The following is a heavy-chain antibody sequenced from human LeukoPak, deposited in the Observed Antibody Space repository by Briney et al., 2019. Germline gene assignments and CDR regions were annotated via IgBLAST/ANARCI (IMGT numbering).Heavy chain of an antibody. D-gene: IGHD3-10*01. CDR1: GYTVSSNY. V-gene: IGHV3-53*01. Sequence: GGSLRLSCADSGYTVSSNYMSWVRQAPGKGLEWVSVIYSGGSTYYADSVKGRFTISRDNSKNTLYLQMNSLRAEDTAVYYCARDVTMVRGVIVYWGQGTLVTVSS. CDR3: ARDVTMVRGVIVY. CDR2: IYSGGST. J-gene: IGHJ4*02.